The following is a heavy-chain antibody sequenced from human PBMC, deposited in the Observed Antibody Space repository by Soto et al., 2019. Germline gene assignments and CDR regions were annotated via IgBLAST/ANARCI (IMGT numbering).Heavy chain of an antibody. CDR2: SRNKAKSYST. CDR3: SILEGA. J-gene: IGHJ5*02. D-gene: IGHD2-21*01. V-gene: IGHV3-72*01. Sequence: EVQLVESGGGLVQPGGSLTLSCAVSGLTFGDHYMEWVRQAPGKGLEWVARSRNKAKSYSTDFAASVKGRFTISRDESNISLNLQMNSLMTEDTAVYYCSILEGAWGQGTLVTVSS. CDR1: GLTFGDHY.